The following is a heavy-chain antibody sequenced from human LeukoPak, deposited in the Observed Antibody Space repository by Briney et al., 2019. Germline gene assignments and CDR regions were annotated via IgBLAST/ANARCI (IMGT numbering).Heavy chain of an antibody. V-gene: IGHV1-69*01. Sequence: SVKVSCKASGGTFSSYAISWVRQAPGQGLEWMGGIIPIFGTANYAQKFQGRVTITADESTSTAYMELSSLRSEDTAVYYCASSVVVPGAIIEFYFYYMDVWGKGTTVTVS. CDR2: IIPIFGTA. J-gene: IGHJ6*03. CDR3: ASSVVVPGAIIEFYFYYMDV. CDR1: GGTFSSYA. D-gene: IGHD2-2*02.